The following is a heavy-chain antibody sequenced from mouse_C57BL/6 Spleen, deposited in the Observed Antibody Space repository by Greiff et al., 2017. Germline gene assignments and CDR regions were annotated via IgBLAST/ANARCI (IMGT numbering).Heavy chain of an antibody. D-gene: IGHD1-1*01. V-gene: IGHV1-39*01. CDR2: INPNYGTT. CDR3: ARSYYGSIPYAMDY. J-gene: IGHJ4*01. CDR1: GYSFTDYN. Sequence: EVKLMESGPELVKPGASVKISCKASGYSFTDYNMNWVKQSNGKSLEWIGVINPNYGTTSYNQKFKGKATLTVDQSSSTAYMQLNSLTSEDSAVYYCARSYYGSIPYAMDYWGQGTSVTVSS.